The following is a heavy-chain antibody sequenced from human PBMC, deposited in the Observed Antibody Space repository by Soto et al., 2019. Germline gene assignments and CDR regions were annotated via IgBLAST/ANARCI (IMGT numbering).Heavy chain of an antibody. V-gene: IGHV4-30-4*01. CDR3: ATESGSTYGYFDH. Sequence: SETLSLTCTVSGGSVTSDGDYWTWIRQSPGKGLEWIGYISNSGSTGYNPSLKTRLSMPVDRSKNQFTLRLTSVTAADTAVYFCATESGSTYGYFDHWGQGTQVTVSS. D-gene: IGHD5-18*01. J-gene: IGHJ4*02. CDR2: ISNSGST. CDR1: GGSVTSDGDY.